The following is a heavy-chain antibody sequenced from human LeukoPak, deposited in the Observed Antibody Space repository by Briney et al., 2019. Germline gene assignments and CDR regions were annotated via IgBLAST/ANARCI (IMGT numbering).Heavy chain of an antibody. CDR3: ARDGYTNWYYYMDV. J-gene: IGHJ6*03. CDR2: ISHSGYT. CDR1: GGSMSSQY. V-gene: IGHV4-59*11. D-gene: IGHD5-24*01. Sequence: SETLSLTCTVSGGSMSSQYWSWIRQSPGKGLEWIGYISHSGYTSYSPSLKSRVTISIDTSNNQFFLNLNSVTTADSAIYYCARDGYTNWYYYMDVWGMGTTVTVSS.